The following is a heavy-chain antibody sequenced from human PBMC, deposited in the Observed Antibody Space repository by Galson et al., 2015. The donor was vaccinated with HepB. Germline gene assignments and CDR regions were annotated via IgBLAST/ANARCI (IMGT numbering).Heavy chain of an antibody. Sequence: SLRLSCAASGFTFSSYSMNWVRQAPGKGLEWVSYISSSSSTIYYADSVKGRFTISRDNAKNSLYLQMNSLRAEDTAVYYCARDTVVVVPAAMDVWGQGTTVTVSS. D-gene: IGHD2-2*01. CDR3: ARDTVVVVPAAMDV. CDR1: GFTFSSYS. J-gene: IGHJ6*02. CDR2: ISSSSSTI. V-gene: IGHV3-48*01.